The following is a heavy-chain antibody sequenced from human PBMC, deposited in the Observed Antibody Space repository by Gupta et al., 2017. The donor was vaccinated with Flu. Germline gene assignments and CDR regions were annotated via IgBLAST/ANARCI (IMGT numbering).Heavy chain of an antibody. CDR3: ARVGGYNSFRRFDY. D-gene: IGHD5-24*01. Sequence: EVQLVESGGGLVQPGGSLRLSCAASGFTFSSYWMSWFRQAPGKGLEWVANIKQDGSEKYYVDSVKGRFTISRDNAKNSLYLQMNSLRAEDTAVYYCARVGGYNSFRRFDYWGQGTLVTVSS. CDR1: GFTFSSYW. J-gene: IGHJ4*02. CDR2: IKQDGSEK. V-gene: IGHV3-7*04.